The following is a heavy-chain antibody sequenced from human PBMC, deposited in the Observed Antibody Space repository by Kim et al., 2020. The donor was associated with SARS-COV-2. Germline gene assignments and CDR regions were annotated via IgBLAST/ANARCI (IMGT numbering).Heavy chain of an antibody. CDR2: IYHSGST. J-gene: IGHJ4*02. V-gene: IGHV4-4*02. CDR3: ARDRWGIAARTSGDY. D-gene: IGHD6-6*01. CDR1: GGSISSSNW. Sequence: SETLSLTCAVSGGSISSSNWWSWVRQPPGKGLEWIGEIYHSGSTNYNPSLKSRVTISVDKSKNQFSLKLSSVTAADTAVYYCARDRWGIAARTSGDYWGQGTLVTVSS.